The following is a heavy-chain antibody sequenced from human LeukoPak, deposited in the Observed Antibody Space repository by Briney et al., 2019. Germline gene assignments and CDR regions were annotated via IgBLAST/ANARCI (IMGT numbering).Heavy chain of an antibody. V-gene: IGHV4-59*08. CDR2: MYYSGNT. CDR1: GGSISSYY. J-gene: IGHJ3*02. CDR3: ARHTLVGARNAFDI. Sequence: SETLSLTCNVSGGSISSYYWSWIRQPPGKGLEWIGYMYYSGNTNYNPSLKSRVTTSVDSSKNQFSLKLSSVTAADTAVYYCARHTLVGARNAFDIWGQVTMVTVSS. D-gene: IGHD1-26*01.